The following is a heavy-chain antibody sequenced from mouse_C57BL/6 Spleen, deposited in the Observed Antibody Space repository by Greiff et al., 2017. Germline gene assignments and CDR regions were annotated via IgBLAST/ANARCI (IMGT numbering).Heavy chain of an antibody. V-gene: IGHV1-9*01. Sequence: VQLQQSGAELMKPGASVKLSCTATGYTFTGYWIEWVKQRPGHGLEWIGEILPGSGSTNYNAKFKGKATFTADTSSNTAYMQLSSLTTEDSAIYYWARWGSTMTYFDYWGQGTTLTVSS. J-gene: IGHJ2*01. CDR2: ILPGSGST. D-gene: IGHD2-4*01. CDR1: GYTFTGYW. CDR3: ARWGSTMTYFDY.